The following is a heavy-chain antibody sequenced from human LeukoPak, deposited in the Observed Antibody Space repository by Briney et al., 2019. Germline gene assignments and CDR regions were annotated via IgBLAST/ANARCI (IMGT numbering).Heavy chain of an antibody. V-gene: IGHV3-30*04. CDR1: GFTFSSYA. J-gene: IGHJ1*01. Sequence: GGSLRLSCAASGFTFSSYAMHWVRQAPGKGLEWVAVISYDGSNKYYADSVKGRFTISRDNSKNTLYLQMNSLRAEDTAVYYCARVGVAPPRYFQHWGQGTLVTVSS. CDR2: ISYDGSNK. D-gene: IGHD3-3*01. CDR3: ARVGVAPPRYFQH.